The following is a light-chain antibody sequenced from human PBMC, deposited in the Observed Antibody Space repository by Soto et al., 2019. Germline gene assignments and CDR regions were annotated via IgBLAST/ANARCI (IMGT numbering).Light chain of an antibody. CDR1: QYISKF. CDR3: QQYNSYSWT. Sequence: DIQMTQSPSSLSASIGYRFSFTFQASQYISKFLNWYQHKPGQAPSLLIYDASKSHFGVPSRFSGSGSGTDFTFTISSLQPEDNATYYCQQYNSYSWTFGQGTKVDIK. J-gene: IGKJ1*01. V-gene: IGKV1-33*01. CDR2: DAS.